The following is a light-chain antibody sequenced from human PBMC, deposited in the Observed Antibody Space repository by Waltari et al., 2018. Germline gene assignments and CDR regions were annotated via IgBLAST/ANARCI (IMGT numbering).Light chain of an antibody. CDR3: SVYVDSGIWV. Sequence: QTPGQTPPPVIVKGNYRSPGVPDLLSGSIFGNRAALTITGAQADDESDYYCSVYVDSGIWVFGVGTKLTVL. J-gene: IGLJ3*02. CDR2: KGN. V-gene: IGLV8-61*01.